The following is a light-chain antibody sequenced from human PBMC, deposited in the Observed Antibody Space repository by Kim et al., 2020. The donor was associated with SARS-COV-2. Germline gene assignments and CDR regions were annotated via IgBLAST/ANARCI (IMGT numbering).Light chain of an antibody. CDR3: LLFYGGPWV. CDR1: TGTVSSGYA. Sequence: GGTVTLSCASSTGTVSSGYAPNWLQQKPGQAPRGLINSTTKKHSWTRARFSGSRLGGKAALTLEGVQAEDEADYYCLLFYGGPWVFGGGTQLTVL. J-gene: IGLJ3*02. V-gene: IGLV7-43*01. CDR2: STT.